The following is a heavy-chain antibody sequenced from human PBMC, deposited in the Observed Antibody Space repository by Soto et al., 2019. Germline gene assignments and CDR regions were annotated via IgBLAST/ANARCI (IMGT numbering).Heavy chain of an antibody. Sequence: GGSLRLSCAASGFTFSSYSMNWVRQAPGKGLEWVAVISYDGSNKYYADSVKGRFTISRDNSKNTLYLQMNSLRAEDTAVYYCARDGDPRIVLVPAAIRYWGQGTLVTVSS. CDR2: ISYDGSNK. V-gene: IGHV3-30*03. D-gene: IGHD2-2*01. CDR1: GFTFSSYS. CDR3: ARDGDPRIVLVPAAIRY. J-gene: IGHJ4*02.